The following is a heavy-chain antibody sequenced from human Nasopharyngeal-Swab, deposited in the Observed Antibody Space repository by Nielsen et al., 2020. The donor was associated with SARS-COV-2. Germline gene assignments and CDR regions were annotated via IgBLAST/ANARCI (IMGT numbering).Heavy chain of an antibody. V-gene: IGHV4-39*07. CDR1: GGSISSSSYY. Sequence: SETLSLTCTVSGGSISSSSYYWGWIRQPPGKGLEWIGSIYYSGSTYYNPSLKSRVTISVDTSKNKFSLKLSSVTAADTAVYYCVGSSWYGDYYYYYGRDVWGQGTTVTVSS. CDR3: VGSSWYGDYYYYYGRDV. J-gene: IGHJ6*02. CDR2: IYYSGST. D-gene: IGHD6-13*01.